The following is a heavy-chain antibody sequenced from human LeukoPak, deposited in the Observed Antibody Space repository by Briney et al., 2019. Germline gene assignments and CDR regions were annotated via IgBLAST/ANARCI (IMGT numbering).Heavy chain of an antibody. V-gene: IGHV3-23*01. CDR1: GFTFSTYA. CDR3: AKGFNTDWYYFDY. CDR2: ISGGGSDS. Sequence: PGGSLRLSCAASGFTFSTYAMSWVRQAPGKGLEYVSAISGGGSDSYYADSVKGRFMISRDNAKNTLYLQMSSLRAEDAAIYYRAKGFNTDWYYFDYWGQGALVTVSS. D-gene: IGHD3-9*01. J-gene: IGHJ4*02.